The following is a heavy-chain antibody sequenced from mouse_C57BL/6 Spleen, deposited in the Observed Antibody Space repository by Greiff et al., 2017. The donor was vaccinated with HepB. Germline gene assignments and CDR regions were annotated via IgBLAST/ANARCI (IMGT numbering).Heavy chain of an antibody. D-gene: IGHD2-1*01. Sequence: DVKLVESGGGLVKPGGSLKLSCAASGFTFSSYAMSWVRQTPEKRLEWVATISDGGSYTYYPDNVKGRFTISRDNAKNNLYLQMSHLKSEDTAMYYCARDGNYAAWFAYWGQGTLVTVSA. CDR2: ISDGGSYT. CDR1: GFTFSSYA. CDR3: ARDGNYAAWFAY. V-gene: IGHV5-4*01. J-gene: IGHJ3*01.